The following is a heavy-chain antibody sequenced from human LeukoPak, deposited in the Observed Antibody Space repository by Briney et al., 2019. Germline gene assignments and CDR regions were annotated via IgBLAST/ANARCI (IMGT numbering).Heavy chain of an antibody. V-gene: IGHV3-30*18. CDR3: AKAMGYPSEDY. D-gene: IGHD1-1*01. CDR1: GFTFSTYG. CDR2: ISYDGSNK. Sequence: GRSLRLSCAASGFTFSTYGMHWVRQASGKGLEWVAVISYDGSNKYYADSVKGRFTISRDNSKNTLYLQMNSLRAEDTAVYYCAKAMGYPSEDYWGQGTLVTVSS. J-gene: IGHJ4*02.